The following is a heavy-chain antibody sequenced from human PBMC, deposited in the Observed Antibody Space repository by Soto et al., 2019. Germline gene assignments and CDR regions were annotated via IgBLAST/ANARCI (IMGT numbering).Heavy chain of an antibody. Sequence: SETLSLTCTVSGGAITSYYWTWIRQPAGKGLEWIGRIYSSGSTKYNPSLQSRISMSLDTSKNQFSLTLASVTAADTAVYHCARGQRFSDWFDPWGQGTLVTVSS. V-gene: IGHV4-4*07. D-gene: IGHD3-3*01. CDR1: GGAITSYY. CDR2: IYSSGST. J-gene: IGHJ5*02. CDR3: ARGQRFSDWFDP.